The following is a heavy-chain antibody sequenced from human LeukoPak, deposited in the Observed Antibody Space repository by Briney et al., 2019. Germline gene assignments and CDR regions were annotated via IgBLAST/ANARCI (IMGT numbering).Heavy chain of an antibody. V-gene: IGHV1-18*01. Sequence: ASVKVSCKASGYTFTSYGISWVRQAPGQGLEWMGWISAYNGNTNYAQKLQGRVTMTTDTSTSTAYMELRSLRSDDTAVSYCARDLWAPIKLLWFGELSWRFDYWGQGTLVTVSS. CDR3: ARDLWAPIKLLWFGELSWRFDY. CDR2: ISAYNGNT. D-gene: IGHD3-10*01. CDR1: GYTFTSYG. J-gene: IGHJ4*02.